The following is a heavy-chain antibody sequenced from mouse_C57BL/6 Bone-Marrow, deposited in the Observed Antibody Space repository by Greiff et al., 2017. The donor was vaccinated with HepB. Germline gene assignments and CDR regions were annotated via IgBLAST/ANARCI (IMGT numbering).Heavy chain of an antibody. CDR1: GYTFTSYW. CDR3: LLQYAMDY. Sequence: VQLQESGAELVKPGASVKVSCKASGYTFTSYWMHWVKQRPGQGLEWIGRIHPTDSDTNYNQKFKGKATLTVDKSSSTAYMQLRSLTSEDSAVYYCLLQYAMDYWGQGTSVTVSS. CDR2: IHPTDSDT. J-gene: IGHJ4*01. D-gene: IGHD1-1*01. V-gene: IGHV1-74*01.